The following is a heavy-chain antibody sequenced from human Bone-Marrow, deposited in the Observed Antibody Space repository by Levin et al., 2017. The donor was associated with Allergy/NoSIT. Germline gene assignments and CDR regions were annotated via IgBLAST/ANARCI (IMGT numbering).Heavy chain of an antibody. CDR2: SFSGNEK. J-gene: IGHJ4*02. CDR1: GFSVINARMG. CDR3: ARQGSDWPRRFDY. D-gene: IGHD6-19*01. Sequence: GSGPTLVKPTETLTLTCTVSGFSVINARMGVSWIRQPPGKALEWLAHSFSGNEKSYSTSLKSRLTISKDTSKGQVVLTMTNMDPADTATYYCARQGSDWPRRFDYWGQGILVTVSS. V-gene: IGHV2-26*01.